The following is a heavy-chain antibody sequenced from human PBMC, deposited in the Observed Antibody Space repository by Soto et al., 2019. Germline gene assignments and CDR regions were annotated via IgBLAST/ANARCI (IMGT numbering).Heavy chain of an antibody. D-gene: IGHD3-9*01. CDR3: ARQIFAADY. CDR2: TKPMFNST. J-gene: IGHJ4*02. Sequence: QVQLVQSGAEVKKPGSSVKVSCEAPGGTFDHAAITWVRQAPGQGLEWVGGTKPMFNSTHYAQKFQGRVTITADAVTSTAFMELRGLTSDDTAVYYCARQIFAADYWGQGTLLVVSS. V-gene: IGHV1-69*01. CDR1: GGTFDHAA.